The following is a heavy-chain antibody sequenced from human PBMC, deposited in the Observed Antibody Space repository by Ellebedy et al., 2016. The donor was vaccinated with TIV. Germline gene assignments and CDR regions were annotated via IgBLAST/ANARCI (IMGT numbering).Heavy chain of an antibody. CDR1: GYTFTSYY. D-gene: IGHD3-22*01. V-gene: IGHV1-46*04. CDR2: INPSGGST. Sequence: AASVKVSCKASGYTFTSYYMHWVRQAPGQGLEWVGIINPSGGSTSYAQKLQGRVTMTRDTSTSTVYMELSSLRSEDTAVYYCARDPYYYDSSGYYYYGMDVWGQGTTVTVSS. CDR3: ARDPYYYDSSGYYYYGMDV. J-gene: IGHJ6*02.